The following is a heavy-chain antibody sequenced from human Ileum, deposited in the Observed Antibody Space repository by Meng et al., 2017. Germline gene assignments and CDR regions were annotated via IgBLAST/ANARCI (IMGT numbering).Heavy chain of an antibody. V-gene: IGHV4-61*08. CDR2: AST. Sequence: QLKEWRPCLVMSWETLSLCCRRCGGSVSSDGYHWGWFRQPPGKGLEWIGYASTNYKPSLKSRVTISLDTSKNQFSLKLSSVTAADTAVYYCARDHWGSLDYWGQGILVTVSS. CDR1: GGSVSSDGYH. J-gene: IGHJ4*02. CDR3: ARDHWGSLDY. D-gene: IGHD7-27*01.